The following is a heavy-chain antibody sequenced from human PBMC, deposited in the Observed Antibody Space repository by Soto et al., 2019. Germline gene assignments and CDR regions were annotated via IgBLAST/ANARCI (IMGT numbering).Heavy chain of an antibody. J-gene: IGHJ6*02. CDR2: ISSSSSYI. Sequence: EVQLVDSGGGLVKPGGSLRLSCAASGFIFTSYSMNWVRQAPGKGLEWVSSISSSSSYIYYADSVKGRFTISRDNAKNSLNLQMSSLRAEDTAVYYCARDSGSSSDYYGMDVWGQGTTVTVSS. D-gene: IGHD6-13*01. CDR3: ARDSGSSSDYYGMDV. CDR1: GFIFTSYS. V-gene: IGHV3-21*01.